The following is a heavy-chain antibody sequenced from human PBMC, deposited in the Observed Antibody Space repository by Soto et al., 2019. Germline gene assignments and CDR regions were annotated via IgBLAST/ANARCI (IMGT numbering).Heavy chain of an antibody. Sequence: ASVKVSCKASGYTFTSYGISWVRQAPGQGLEWMGWISAYNGNTNYAQKLQGRVTMTTDTSTSTAYMEPRSLRSDDTAVYYCAGETQMREYDFWSGYYTADYYYGMDVWGQGTTVTVSS. V-gene: IGHV1-18*04. D-gene: IGHD3-3*01. CDR3: AGETQMREYDFWSGYYTADYYYGMDV. J-gene: IGHJ6*02. CDR1: GYTFTSYG. CDR2: ISAYNGNT.